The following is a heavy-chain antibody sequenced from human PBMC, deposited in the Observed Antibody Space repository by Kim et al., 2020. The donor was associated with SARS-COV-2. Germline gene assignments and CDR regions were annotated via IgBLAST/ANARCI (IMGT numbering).Heavy chain of an antibody. J-gene: IGHJ6*02. CDR1: GFTFRSYY. Sequence: GGSLRLSCGVSGFTFRSYYMHWVRQAPGNGLVWVSNINGDASSTNYADSVKGRFTVSRDNGKNTLYLQMNSLRAEDTAVYYCARGNYGMDVWGQGTTVTVS. V-gene: IGHV3-74*01. CDR2: INGDASST. CDR3: ARGNYGMDV.